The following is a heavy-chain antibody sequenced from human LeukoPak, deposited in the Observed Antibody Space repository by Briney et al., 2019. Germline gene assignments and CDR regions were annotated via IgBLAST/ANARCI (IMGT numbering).Heavy chain of an antibody. D-gene: IGHD3-10*01. CDR2: IYSGGST. V-gene: IGHV3-66*01. Sequence: GGSLRLSCAASEFSVGSNYMTWVCQAPGKGLEWVSLIYSGGSTYYADSVKGRFTISRDNSKNTLYLQMNSLRAEDTAVYYCAREASMVRGVIANRAYYYYYYMDVWGKGTTVTISS. CDR1: EFSVGSNY. CDR3: AREASMVRGVIANRAYYYYYYMDV. J-gene: IGHJ6*03.